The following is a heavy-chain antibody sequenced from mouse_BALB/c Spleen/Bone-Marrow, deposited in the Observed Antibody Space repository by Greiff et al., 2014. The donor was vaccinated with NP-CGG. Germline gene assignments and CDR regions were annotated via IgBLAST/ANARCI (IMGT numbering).Heavy chain of an antibody. V-gene: IGHV14-3*02. J-gene: IGHJ1*01. CDR3: AKPSFYYGSSYWYFDV. D-gene: IGHD1-1*01. Sequence: VQLQQSGAELAKPGASVKLSCTASGFNIKDTYMHWVKQGPEQGLEWIGRIDPANGDTKYDPKFQGKATITADTSSNTAYLQLSSLTSEDTAVYYCAKPSFYYGSSYWYFDVWGAGTTVTVSS. CDR2: IDPANGDT. CDR1: GFNIKDTY.